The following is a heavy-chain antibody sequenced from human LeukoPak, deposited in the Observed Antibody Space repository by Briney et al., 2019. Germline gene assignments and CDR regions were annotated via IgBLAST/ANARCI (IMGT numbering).Heavy chain of an antibody. CDR3: TTDDYYYDSSGYYYGLTFWY. CDR2: IKRKTDGGTT. D-gene: IGHD3-22*01. CDR1: GFTFSNAW. V-gene: IGHV3-15*01. Sequence: GGSLRLSCAASGFTFSNAWMSWVRQAPGKGLEWVGGIKRKTDGGTTDYAAPVKGRFTISRDDSKNTLYLQMNSLKTEDTAVYYCTTDDYYYDSSGYYYGLTFWYWGQGTLVTVSS. J-gene: IGHJ4*02.